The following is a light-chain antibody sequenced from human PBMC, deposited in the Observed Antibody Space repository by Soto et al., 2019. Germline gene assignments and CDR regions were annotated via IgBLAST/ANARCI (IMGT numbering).Light chain of an antibody. CDR1: SSDVGGYNY. Sequence: QSALTQPRSVSGSPGQSVTISCTGTSSDVGGYNYVSWYQQHPGKAPKLMIYDVSKRPSGVPDRFSGSKSGNTASLTISGLQVEDEADYDCCSYAGSYSYVVFGGGTKLTVL. CDR3: CSYAGSYSYVV. CDR2: DVS. J-gene: IGLJ2*01. V-gene: IGLV2-11*01.